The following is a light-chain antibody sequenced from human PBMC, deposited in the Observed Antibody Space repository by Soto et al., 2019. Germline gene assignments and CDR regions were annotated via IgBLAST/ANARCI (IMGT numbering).Light chain of an antibody. CDR3: QQRNSWPPTFT. CDR1: QSVGSF. J-gene: IGKJ5*01. CDR2: DTS. Sequence: EILLAQSPATLCLSPGERATLACRASQSVGSFLAWYQQKPGQSTRLLIYDTSIRATGIPARFSGSGSWTDFTRTIRRLEPEDFAVYYCQQRNSWPPTFTFGQGTRLEIK. V-gene: IGKV3-11*01.